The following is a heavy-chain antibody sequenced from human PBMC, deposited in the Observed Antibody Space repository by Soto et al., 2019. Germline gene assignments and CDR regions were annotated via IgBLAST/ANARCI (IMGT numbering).Heavy chain of an antibody. D-gene: IGHD6-6*01. CDR2: IYYSGST. CDR1: GGSISSYY. J-gene: IGHJ6*03. CDR3: ASIKSSYYYYLDV. V-gene: IGHV4-59*08. Sequence: SETLSLTCTVSGGSISSYYWSWIRQPPGKGLEWIGYIYYSGSTNYNPSLKSRVTISVDTSKNQFSLKLSSVTAADTAVYYRASIKSSYYYYLDVWGKGTTVTVSS.